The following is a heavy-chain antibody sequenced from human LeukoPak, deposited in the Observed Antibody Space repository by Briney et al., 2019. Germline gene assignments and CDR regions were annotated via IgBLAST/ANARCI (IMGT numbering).Heavy chain of an antibody. D-gene: IGHD2-21*01. Sequence: GGSLRLSCAASGFTFSSYSMNWVRQAPGKGLEWVGRIKSKGGGGTIDHAAPVKGRFSISRDDSRNTIYLQMNSLRTEDTGIYYCTHISSVPDRFNSWGQGTLVTVSS. CDR3: THISSVPDRFNS. CDR1: GFTFSSYS. J-gene: IGHJ4*02. CDR2: IKSKGGGGTI. V-gene: IGHV3-15*01.